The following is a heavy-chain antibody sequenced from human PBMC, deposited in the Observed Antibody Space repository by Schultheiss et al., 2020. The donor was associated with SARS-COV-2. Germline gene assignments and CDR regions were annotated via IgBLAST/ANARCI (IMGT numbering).Heavy chain of an antibody. J-gene: IGHJ4*02. D-gene: IGHD2/OR15-2a*01. Sequence: SETLSLTCAVYGGSFSGYYWSWIRQPPGKGLEWIGEINHSGSTNYNPSLKSRVTISVDTSKNQFSLKLSSVTAADTAVYYCAREPSFPDYWGQGTLVTVSS. CDR2: INHSGST. V-gene: IGHV4-34*01. CDR1: GGSFSGYY. CDR3: AREPSFPDY.